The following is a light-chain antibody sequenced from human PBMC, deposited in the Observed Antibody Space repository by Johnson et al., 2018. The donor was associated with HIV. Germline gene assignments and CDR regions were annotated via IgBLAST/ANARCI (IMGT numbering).Light chain of an antibody. CDR2: DNN. J-gene: IGLJ1*01. CDR3: GTWYSSLSANV. Sequence: QSVLTQPPSVSAAPGQKVTISCSGSTSNIGNNYVSWYQQFPGTAPKLLIYDNNKRPSGIPDRFSGSKSGTSATLGITGLQTGDEADYYCGTWYSSLSANVVGTGTKVTVL. CDR1: TSNIGNNY. V-gene: IGLV1-51*01.